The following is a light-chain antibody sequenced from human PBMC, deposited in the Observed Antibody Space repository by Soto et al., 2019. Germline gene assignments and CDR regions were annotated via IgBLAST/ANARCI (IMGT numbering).Light chain of an antibody. CDR3: QKYNSPPSIT. V-gene: IGKV1-27*01. J-gene: IGKJ5*01. CDR1: QGISNY. CDR2: AAS. Sequence: DIQMSQSPSSLSASVGDRVTITCRASQGISNYLAWYQQKPGKVPKLLIYAASTLQSGVPSRFSGSGSGTDFTITISSLQPEDVATYYCQKYNSPPSITFGQGTRLEIK.